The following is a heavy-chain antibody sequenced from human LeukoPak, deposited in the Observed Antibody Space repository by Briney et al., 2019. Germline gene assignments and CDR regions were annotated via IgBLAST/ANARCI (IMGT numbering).Heavy chain of an antibody. J-gene: IGHJ3*02. CDR3: AKVFSRGNAFDI. D-gene: IGHD3-10*01. V-gene: IGHV3-30*18. CDR1: GFTFSSYG. Sequence: GGSLRLSYAASGFTFSSYGMHWVRQAPGKGLEWVAVISYDGSNKYYADSVKGRFTISRDNSKNTLYLQMNSLRAEDTAVYYCAKVFSRGNAFDIWGQGTMVTVSS. CDR2: ISYDGSNK.